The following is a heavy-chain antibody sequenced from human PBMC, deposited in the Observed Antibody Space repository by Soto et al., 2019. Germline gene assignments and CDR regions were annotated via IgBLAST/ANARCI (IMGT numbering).Heavy chain of an antibody. CDR3: AKALPHYDFWSGYPRTFDY. CDR2: ISGSGGST. D-gene: IGHD3-3*01. Sequence: GGSLRLSCAASGFTFSSYAMSWVRQAPGKGLEWVSAISGSGGSTYYADSVKGRFTISRDNSKNTLYLQMNSLRAEDTAVYYCAKALPHYDFWSGYPRTFDYWGQGTLVTVSS. V-gene: IGHV3-23*01. CDR1: GFTFSSYA. J-gene: IGHJ4*02.